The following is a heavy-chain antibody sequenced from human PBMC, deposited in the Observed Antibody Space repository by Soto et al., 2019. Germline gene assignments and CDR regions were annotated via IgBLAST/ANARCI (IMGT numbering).Heavy chain of an antibody. J-gene: IGHJ4*02. CDR2: IRPSGGRT. CDR1: GYTFTNYY. CDR3: AREPNESYYFDY. D-gene: IGHD5-18*01. Sequence: ASVKVSCKASGYTFTNYYIHWVRQAPGQGLEWLGIIRPSGGRTEYAQRFQGRVTMTRDTSTSTVYMELTSLTSEDTAVYYCAREPNESYYFDYWGQGTLVTVSS. V-gene: IGHV1-46*01.